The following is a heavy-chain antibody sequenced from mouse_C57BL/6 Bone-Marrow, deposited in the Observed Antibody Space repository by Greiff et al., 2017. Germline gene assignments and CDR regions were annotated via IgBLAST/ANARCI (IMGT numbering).Heavy chain of an antibody. Sequence: QVQLQQSGAELVKPGASVTMSCKASGYTFTTYPIEWMKQNHGKSLAWIGNFHPYNDDTKYNEQFKGKATLTVEKSSSTVYLELIRLTSDDSAVYYCARSVLYYYGSRGDYAMDYWGQGTSGTVSS. CDR2: FHPYNDDT. D-gene: IGHD1-1*01. CDR3: ARSVLYYYGSRGDYAMDY. J-gene: IGHJ4*01. CDR1: GYTFTTYP. V-gene: IGHV1-47*01.